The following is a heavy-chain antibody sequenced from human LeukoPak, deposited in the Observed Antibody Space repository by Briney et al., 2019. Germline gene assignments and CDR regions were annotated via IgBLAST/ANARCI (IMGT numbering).Heavy chain of an antibody. CDR2: IYYSGST. CDR1: GGSISSSSYY. CDR3: ARRAFWSGYDAFDI. V-gene: IGHV4-39*01. Sequence: MSSETLSLTCTVSGGSISSSSYYWGWIRQPPGKGLEWIGSIYYSGSTYYNPSLKSRVTISVDTSKNQFSLKLSSVTAADTAVYYCARRAFWSGYDAFDIWGQGTMVTVSS. J-gene: IGHJ3*02. D-gene: IGHD3-3*01.